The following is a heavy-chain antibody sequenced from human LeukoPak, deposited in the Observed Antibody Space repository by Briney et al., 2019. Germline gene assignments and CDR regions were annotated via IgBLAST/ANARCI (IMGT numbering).Heavy chain of an antibody. CDR3: ASSYGGYVGRYFDY. D-gene: IGHD5-12*01. Sequence: PGGSLRLFCSASGFTFSSYEMNRVRQAPGKGLEWVSYISSSGSTIYYADSVKGRFTISRDNAKNSLYLQMNSLRAEDTAVYYCASSYGGYVGRYFDYWGQGTLVTVSS. J-gene: IGHJ4*02. V-gene: IGHV3-48*03. CDR2: ISSSGSTI. CDR1: GFTFSSYE.